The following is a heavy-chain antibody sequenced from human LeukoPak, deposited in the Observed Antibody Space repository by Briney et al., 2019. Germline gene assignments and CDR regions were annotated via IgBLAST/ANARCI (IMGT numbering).Heavy chain of an antibody. D-gene: IGHD4-23*01. CDR2: ISYDGSNK. J-gene: IGHJ3*02. CDR3: AKPDYGGNTGGAFDI. CDR1: GFTLTSYG. Sequence: PGGSLRLSCAASGFTLTSYGMHWVRQAPGKGLEWVTFISYDGSNKYYADSVKGRFTISRDNSKNTLYLQMNSLRAEDTAVYYCAKPDYGGNTGGAFDIWGQGTMVTVSS. V-gene: IGHV3-30*18.